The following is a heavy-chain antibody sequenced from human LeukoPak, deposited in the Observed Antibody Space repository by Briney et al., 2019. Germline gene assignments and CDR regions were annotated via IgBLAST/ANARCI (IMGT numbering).Heavy chain of an antibody. CDR1: GFTFSSYS. J-gene: IGHJ2*01. D-gene: IGHD6-19*01. V-gene: IGHV3-21*01. CDR2: ISSSSSYI. CDR3: ARDRSFIAVAGTWYFDL. Sequence: GGSLRLSCAASGFTFSSYSMNWVRQAPGKGLEWVSSISSSSSYIYYADSVKGRFTISRDNAKNSLYLQMNSLRAEDTAVYYCARDRSFIAVAGTWYFDLWGRGTLVTASS.